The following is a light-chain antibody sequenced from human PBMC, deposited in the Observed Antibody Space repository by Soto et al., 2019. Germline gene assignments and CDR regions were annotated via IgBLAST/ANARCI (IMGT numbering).Light chain of an antibody. V-gene: IGKV3-20*01. J-gene: IGKJ1*01. CDR1: QSIITNY. CDR3: HQYGTSVGT. CDR2: AAS. Sequence: EIVLTQSPGTLSLSPGERATLSCRASQSIITNYLAWYRQKPGQAPRLLIYAASSRATGIPDRFSGSGSGTDFTLTISRLEPEDFAVYYCHQYGTSVGTFCQGTKVEIK.